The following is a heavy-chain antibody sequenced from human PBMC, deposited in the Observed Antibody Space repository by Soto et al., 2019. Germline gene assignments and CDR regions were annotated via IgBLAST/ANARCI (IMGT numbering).Heavy chain of an antibody. D-gene: IGHD3-10*01. CDR2: TYRGGST. V-gene: IGHV3-66*04. J-gene: IGHJ3*02. CDR3: ARHRGGTGSDVFDI. CDR1: GFTVSSNY. Sequence: PGGSLRLSCAASGFTVSSNYMSWVRQAPGKGLEWVSVTYRGGSTSYADSVEDRFTVSRDNSKNTLYLQMNSLRAEDTAVYYCARHRGGTGSDVFDIWGQGTMVTVSS.